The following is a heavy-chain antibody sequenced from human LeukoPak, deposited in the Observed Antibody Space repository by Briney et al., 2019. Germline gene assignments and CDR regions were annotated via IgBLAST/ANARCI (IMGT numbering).Heavy chain of an antibody. CDR3: ARLRWLQYDRYGMDV. CDR1: GGSISSGSYY. J-gene: IGHJ6*02. CDR2: IYTSGST. V-gene: IGHV4-61*02. D-gene: IGHD5-24*01. Sequence: SETLSLTCTVSGGSISSGSYYWSWIRQPAGKGLEWIGRIYTSGSTNYNPSLKSRVTISVDTSKNQFSLKLSSVTAADTAVYYCARLRWLQYDRYGMDVWGQGTTVTVSS.